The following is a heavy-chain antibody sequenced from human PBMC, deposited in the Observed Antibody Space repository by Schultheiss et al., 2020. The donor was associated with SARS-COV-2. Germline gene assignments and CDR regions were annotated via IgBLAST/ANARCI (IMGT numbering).Heavy chain of an antibody. CDR3: ARRTGAAVADSIDY. Sequence: SETLSLTCAVYGGSFSGYYWGWIRQPPGRGLEWIGRIYTSGSTNYNPSLKSRVTMSVDTSKNQFSLKLSSVTAADTAVYYCARRTGAAVADSIDYWGQGTLVTVSS. V-gene: IGHV4-59*10. CDR1: GGSFSGYY. J-gene: IGHJ4*02. CDR2: IYTSGST. D-gene: IGHD6-19*01.